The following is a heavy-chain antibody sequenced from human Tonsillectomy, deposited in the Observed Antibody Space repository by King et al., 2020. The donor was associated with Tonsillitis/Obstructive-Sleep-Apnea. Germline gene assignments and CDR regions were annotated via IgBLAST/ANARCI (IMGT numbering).Heavy chain of an antibody. V-gene: IGHV1-18*01. J-gene: IGHJ6*02. D-gene: IGHD1-1*01. CDR3: ARDLGPTGTYYYYDGMDV. CDR1: GYTFTSYG. Sequence: QLVQSGAEVKKPGASVKVSCKASGYTFTSYGITWVRQAPGQGLEWMGWISAYNGNTNYAQKLQGRVTMTTDTSTSTAYMGLRSLRSDDTAVYYCARDLGPTGTYYYYDGMDVWGQGTTVTVSS. CDR2: ISAYNGNT.